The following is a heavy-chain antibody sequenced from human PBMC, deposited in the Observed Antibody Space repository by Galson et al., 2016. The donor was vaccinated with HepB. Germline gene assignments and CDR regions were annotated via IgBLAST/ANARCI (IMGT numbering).Heavy chain of an antibody. J-gene: IGHJ4*02. CDR2: ISYDENHK. CDR1: GFTFSRYG. Sequence: SLRLSCAASGFTFSRYGIHWVRQTPGKGLECVAVISYDENHKDYADSVKGRFTISRDNSKNTLYLQMNSLRPEDTGVYYCAKRYGAYNSSWHYFDYWGQGTVVTVSS. V-gene: IGHV3-30*18. CDR3: AKRYGAYNSSWHYFDY. D-gene: IGHD6-13*01.